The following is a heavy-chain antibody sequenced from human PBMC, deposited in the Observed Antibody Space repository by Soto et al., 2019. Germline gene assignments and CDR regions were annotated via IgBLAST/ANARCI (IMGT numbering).Heavy chain of an antibody. D-gene: IGHD6-13*01. V-gene: IGHV4-59*01. CDR2: IYYSGST. J-gene: IGHJ6*02. Sequence: PSETLSLTCTVSGGSISSYYWSWIRQPPGKGLEWIGYIYYSGSTNYNPSLKSRVTISVDTSKNQFSLKLSSVTAADTAVYYCARERRELVLAGYYYYGMDVWGQGTTVTVSS. CDR3: ARERRELVLAGYYYYGMDV. CDR1: GGSISSYY.